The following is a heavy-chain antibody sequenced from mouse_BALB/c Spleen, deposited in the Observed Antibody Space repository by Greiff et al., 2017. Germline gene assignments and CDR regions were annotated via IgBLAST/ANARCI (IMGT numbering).Heavy chain of an antibody. Sequence: VKLMESGPGLVQPSQSLSITCTVSGFSLTRYGVHWVRQSPGKGLEWLGVIWSGGSTDYNAAFISRLSISKDNSKSQVFFKMNSLQANDTAIYYCARKEDYDLYYAMDYWGQGTSVTVSS. CDR3: ARKEDYDLYYAMDY. D-gene: IGHD2-4*01. V-gene: IGHV2-2*02. J-gene: IGHJ4*01. CDR1: GFSLTRYG. CDR2: IWSGGST.